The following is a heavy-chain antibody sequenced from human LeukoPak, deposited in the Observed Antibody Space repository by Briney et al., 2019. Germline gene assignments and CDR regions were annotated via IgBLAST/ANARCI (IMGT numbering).Heavy chain of an antibody. CDR3: ARIAVPAAISPLFDY. CDR2: ISAYNGNT. V-gene: IGHV1-18*01. D-gene: IGHD2-2*02. Sequence: ASVKVSCKASGYTFTSYGISWVRQAPGQGLEWMGWISAYNGNTNYAQKLQGRVTMTTDTSTSTAYMELRSLRSDDTAVYYCARIAVPAAISPLFDYWGQGTLVTVSS. CDR1: GYTFTSYG. J-gene: IGHJ4*02.